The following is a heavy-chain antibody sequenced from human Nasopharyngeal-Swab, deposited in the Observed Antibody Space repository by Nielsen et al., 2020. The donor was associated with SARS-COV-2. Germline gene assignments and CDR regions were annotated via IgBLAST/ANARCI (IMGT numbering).Heavy chain of an antibody. CDR2: IWYDGSNK. D-gene: IGHD6-13*01. CDR1: GFTFSSYG. CDR3: ARVGSSWYGINYYYYMDV. Sequence: GESLKISCAASGFTFSSYGMHWVRQAPGKGLEWVAVIWYDGSNKYYADSVKGRFTISRDNSKNTLYLQMNSLRAEDTAAYYCARVGSSWYGINYYYYMDVWGKGTTVTVSS. J-gene: IGHJ6*03. V-gene: IGHV3-33*01.